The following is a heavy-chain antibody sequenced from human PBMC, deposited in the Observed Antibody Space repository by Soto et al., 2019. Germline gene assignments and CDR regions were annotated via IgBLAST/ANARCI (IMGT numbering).Heavy chain of an antibody. D-gene: IGHD3-3*01. V-gene: IGHV4-34*01. Sequence: PSETLSLTCAVYGGSFSGYYWSWIRQPPGKGLEWIGEINHSGSTNYNPSLKSRVTISVDTSKNQFSLKLSSVTAADTAVYYCARGTSYYDFWSGYSDVLYYFDYWGQGTQVTVSS. J-gene: IGHJ4*02. CDR3: ARGTSYYDFWSGYSDVLYYFDY. CDR1: GGSFSGYY. CDR2: INHSGST.